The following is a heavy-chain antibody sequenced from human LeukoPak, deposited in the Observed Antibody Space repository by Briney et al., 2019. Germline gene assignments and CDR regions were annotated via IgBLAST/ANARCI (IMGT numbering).Heavy chain of an antibody. CDR1: GFTFSTYA. CDR3: ARTARTSDF. Sequence: PGGSLRLSCTASGFTFSTYAMMWVRQTPGKGLEYVAYISDDGTQALYVDSVKGRFTISRDNARNSLYLQMNSLRVEDTAVYYCARTARTSDFRGQGTLVTVSP. V-gene: IGHV3-7*01. D-gene: IGHD1-14*01. J-gene: IGHJ4*02. CDR2: ISDDGTQA.